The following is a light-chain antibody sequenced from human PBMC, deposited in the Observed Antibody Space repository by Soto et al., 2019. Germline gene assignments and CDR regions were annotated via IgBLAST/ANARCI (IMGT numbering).Light chain of an antibody. CDR3: CSYAGTYTLWV. Sequence: QSALTQPASVSGSPGQSITISCTGTISDVGSHNLVSWYQQHPGKAPKLIIYEVSERPSGVSTRFSGSKSGNTASLTISGLQAEDEADYYCCSYAGTYTLWVFGGGTKLTVL. CDR2: EVS. CDR1: ISDVGSHNL. V-gene: IGLV2-14*02. J-gene: IGLJ3*02.